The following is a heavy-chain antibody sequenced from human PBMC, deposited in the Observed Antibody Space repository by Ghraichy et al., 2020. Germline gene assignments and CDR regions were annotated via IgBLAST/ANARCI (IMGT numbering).Heavy chain of an antibody. CDR2: IKQDGSEK. V-gene: IGHV3-7*01. CDR1: GFTFGSNW. CDR3: ARAVHRVGPYLDY. Sequence: GGSLRLSCAASGFTFGSNWMTWVRQAPGKGLEWVGNIKQDGSEKYYVGSVKGRFSISRDNAKNSLYLHMNSLRDEDTAVYYCARAVHRVGPYLDYWGQGTLVTVSS. D-gene: IGHD1-26*01. J-gene: IGHJ4*02.